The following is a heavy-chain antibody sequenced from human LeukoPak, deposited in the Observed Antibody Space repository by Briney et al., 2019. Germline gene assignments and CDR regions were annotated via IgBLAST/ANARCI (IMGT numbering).Heavy chain of an antibody. V-gene: IGHV4-59*08. Sequence: SETLSLICTVSGGSISSYYWSWIREPPGKGLEWIGYIYYTGSTKYKPSLKSRVTISLDTSKNQFSLKVSSVTAADTAVYYCARQSRWYFDLWGRGTLVTVSS. J-gene: IGHJ2*01. CDR1: GGSISSYY. CDR2: IYYTGST. CDR3: ARQSRWYFDL.